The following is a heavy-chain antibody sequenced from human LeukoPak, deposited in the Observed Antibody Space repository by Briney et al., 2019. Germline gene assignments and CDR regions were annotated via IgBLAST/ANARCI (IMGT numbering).Heavy chain of an antibody. CDR2: INPNAGTT. V-gene: IGHV1-46*01. CDR1: GYSFTTYY. CDR3: ARGIAMAAVGTQIDY. Sequence: GASVKVSCKASGYSFTTYYMHWVRQAPGQGLEWMGAINPNAGTTSYTQKVQGRVTMTRDTSTSTVFMELTSLRPEDTAVYYCARGIAMAAVGTQIDYWGQGTLVTVSS. D-gene: IGHD6-13*01. J-gene: IGHJ4*02.